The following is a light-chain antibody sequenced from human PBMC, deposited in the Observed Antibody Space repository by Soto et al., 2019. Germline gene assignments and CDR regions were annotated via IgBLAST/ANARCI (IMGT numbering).Light chain of an antibody. CDR2: SVT. CDR1: SIDIGTYKY. V-gene: IGLV2-11*01. J-gene: IGLJ1*01. CDR3: CSFAGNYRI. Sequence: SVLTQPRSVSGSPGQSVTISCIVTSIDIGTYKYVSWYQQHPGKAPKLLIYSVTKRPSGVPDRFSGSRSGNTASLTISGLQAEDEADYYCCSFAGNYRIFGTGTKVTVL.